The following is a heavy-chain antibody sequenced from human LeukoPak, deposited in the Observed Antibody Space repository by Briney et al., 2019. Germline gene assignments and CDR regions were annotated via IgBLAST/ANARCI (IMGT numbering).Heavy chain of an antibody. D-gene: IGHD1-26*01. Sequence: GGSLRLSCAASGFTFSSYWMTWVRQAPGKGLEWVANIKQDGSEKYYVESVKGRFTISRDNAKNSLYLQMNSLRAEDTAVYYCARARGSYDLDYWGQGTLVTVSS. CDR2: IKQDGSEK. V-gene: IGHV3-7*04. CDR3: ARARGSYDLDY. CDR1: GFTFSSYW. J-gene: IGHJ4*02.